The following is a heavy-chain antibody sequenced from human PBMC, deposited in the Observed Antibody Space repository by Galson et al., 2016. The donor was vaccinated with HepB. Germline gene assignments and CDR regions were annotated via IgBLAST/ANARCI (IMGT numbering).Heavy chain of an antibody. V-gene: IGHV3-7*04. D-gene: IGHD6-19*01. Sequence: SLRLSCAASGFTFTTYWMGWVRQTPGKGLEWVANIREDGGGTYYVDSVKGRFTISRDNAKNSLYLQMNSLRAEDSAVYYCTRDASGWSAYWGQGTLVTVSS. J-gene: IGHJ4*02. CDR1: GFTFTTYW. CDR2: IREDGGGT. CDR3: TRDASGWSAY.